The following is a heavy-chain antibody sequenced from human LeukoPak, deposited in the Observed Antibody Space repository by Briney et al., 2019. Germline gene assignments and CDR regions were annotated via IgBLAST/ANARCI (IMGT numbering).Heavy chain of an antibody. D-gene: IGHD2-21*02. V-gene: IGHV7-4-1*02. CDR1: GGTFSSYA. J-gene: IGHJ4*02. Sequence: ASVKVSCKASGGTFSSYAISWVRQAPGQGLEWMGWINTNTGNPTYAQGFTGRFVFSLDTSVSTAYLQISSLKAEDTAVYYRARDHIVVVTATLGYWGQGTLVTVSS. CDR2: INTNTGNP. CDR3: ARDHIVVVTATLGY.